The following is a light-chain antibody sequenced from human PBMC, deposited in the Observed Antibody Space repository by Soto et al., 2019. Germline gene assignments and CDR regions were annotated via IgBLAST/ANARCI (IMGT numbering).Light chain of an antibody. CDR2: DAS. V-gene: IGKV3-11*01. CDR1: QSVIRY. CDR3: QQRSNWPRT. J-gene: IGKJ1*01. Sequence: EIVLTQSPATLSLSPGERSTLALMASQSVIRYLAWYQQRPGQAPRLLIYDASYRATGIPGRFSGSGSGTDFTLTIRSLEPEDFAVYFCQQRSNWPRTFGQGTKVDIK.